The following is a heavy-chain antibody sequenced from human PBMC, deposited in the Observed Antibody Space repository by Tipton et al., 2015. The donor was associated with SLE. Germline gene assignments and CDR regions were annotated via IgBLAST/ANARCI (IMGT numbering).Heavy chain of an antibody. Sequence: TLSLTCTVSGASTNTKYWTWIRQSPGKGLEWIGYANRNEGTKIKSSLERRVTISLDTSRSQFSLQLSSVTAADTALYYCARLISAYDCNFDYWGQGTLVTVSS. CDR2: ANRNEGT. D-gene: IGHD5-12*01. CDR1: GASTNTKY. J-gene: IGHJ4*02. V-gene: IGHV4-59*12. CDR3: ARLISAYDCNFDY.